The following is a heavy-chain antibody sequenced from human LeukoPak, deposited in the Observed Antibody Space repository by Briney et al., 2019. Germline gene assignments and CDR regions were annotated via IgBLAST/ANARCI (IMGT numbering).Heavy chain of an antibody. CDR2: IYYSGST. D-gene: IGHD4-17*01. CDR1: GGSISSYY. Sequence: PSETLSLTCTVSGGSISSYYWSWIRQPPGKGLEWIGYIYYSGSTNYNPSLKSRVTISVDTSKNQFSLKLSSVTAADTAVYYCARHFTTVTNPVDYWGQGTLVTVSS. J-gene: IGHJ4*02. V-gene: IGHV4-59*01. CDR3: ARHFTTVTNPVDY.